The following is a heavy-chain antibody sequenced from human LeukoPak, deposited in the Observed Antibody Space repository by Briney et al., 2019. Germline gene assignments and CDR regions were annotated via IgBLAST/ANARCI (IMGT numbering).Heavy chain of an antibody. Sequence: GGSLRLSCAASGFTLSNHAMIWVRQAPGKGLEWVSSISGSGAMTYYADSVKGRFTISRGNAMDTLYLQMHSLRADDTAVYYCAKDRVDGSGSQFDSWGQGSLVIVS. CDR2: ISGSGAMT. V-gene: IGHV3-23*01. D-gene: IGHD3-10*01. CDR1: GFTLSNHA. CDR3: AKDRVDGSGSQFDS. J-gene: IGHJ4*02.